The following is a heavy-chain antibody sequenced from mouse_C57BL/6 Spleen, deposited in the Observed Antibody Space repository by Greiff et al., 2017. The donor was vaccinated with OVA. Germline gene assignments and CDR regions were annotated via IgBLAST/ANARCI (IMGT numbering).Heavy chain of an antibody. J-gene: IGHJ3*01. CDR2: ISSGGSYT. D-gene: IGHD2-5*01. CDR3: ARPSNPFAY. Sequence: EVKLMESGGDLVKPGGSLKLSCAASGFTFSSYGMSWVRQTPDKRLEWVATISSGGSYTYYPDSVKGRFTISRDNAKNTLYLQMSSLKSEDTAMYYCARPSNPFAYWGQGTLVTVSA. V-gene: IGHV5-6*01. CDR1: GFTFSSYG.